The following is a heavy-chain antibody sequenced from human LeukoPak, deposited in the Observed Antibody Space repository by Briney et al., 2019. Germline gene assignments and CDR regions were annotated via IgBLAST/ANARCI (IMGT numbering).Heavy chain of an antibody. CDR1: GGSFSGYY. CDR2: INHSGST. CDR3: ARGAPYYYGSGSYSSRWFDP. V-gene: IGHV4-34*01. D-gene: IGHD3-10*01. J-gene: IGHJ5*02. Sequence: PSETLSLTCAVYGGSFSGYYWSWIRQPPGKGLEWIGEINHSGSTNYNPSLKSRVTISVDTSKNQFSLKLSSVTAADTAVYYCARGAPYYYGSGSYSSRWFDPWGQGTLVTVSS.